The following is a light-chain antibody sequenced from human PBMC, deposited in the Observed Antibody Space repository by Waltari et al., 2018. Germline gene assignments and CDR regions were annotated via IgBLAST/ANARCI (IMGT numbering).Light chain of an antibody. Sequence: EIVLTQSPATLSLSPGERATFSGRASQSVRVYLAWYQQKPGQAPRLLIYDTSNRASGTPDRFSGSGSGTDFSLSISSLEPEDFAVYYCQQRHNWPLTFGGGTKVEIK. J-gene: IGKJ4*01. CDR2: DTS. CDR1: QSVRVY. CDR3: QQRHNWPLT. V-gene: IGKV3-11*01.